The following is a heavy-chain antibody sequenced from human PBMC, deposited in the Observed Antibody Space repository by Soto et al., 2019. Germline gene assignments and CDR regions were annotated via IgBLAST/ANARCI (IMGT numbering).Heavy chain of an antibody. V-gene: IGHV3-11*01. Sequence: GGSLRLSCAASGITFSVHLIACIRLAPGKGLDIVEVMSRSSSTEDYGDSVKGRFSMFREKSKNLLFLQMFFLRAEGTAVYYCAREISYVSGGHLYYGMEVLGQGTAVTVSS. J-gene: IGHJ6*02. CDR2: MSRSSSTE. CDR3: AREISYVSGGHLYYGMEV. CDR1: GITFSVHL. D-gene: IGHD3-16*01.